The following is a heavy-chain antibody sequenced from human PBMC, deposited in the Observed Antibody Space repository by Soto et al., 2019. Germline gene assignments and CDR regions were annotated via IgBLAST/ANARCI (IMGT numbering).Heavy chain of an antibody. CDR2: LSASGGST. CDR3: AKPGYSSSWYRNFDY. J-gene: IGHJ4*02. CDR1: GFTFSSYG. Sequence: GGSLRLSCAASGFTFSSYGMSWVRQAPGKGLEWVSGLSASGGSTYYADSVKGRFTISRDNSKNTQYLQMNSLRAEDTAVYFCAKPGYSSSWYRNFDYWGQGTLVTVSS. V-gene: IGHV3-23*01. D-gene: IGHD6-13*01.